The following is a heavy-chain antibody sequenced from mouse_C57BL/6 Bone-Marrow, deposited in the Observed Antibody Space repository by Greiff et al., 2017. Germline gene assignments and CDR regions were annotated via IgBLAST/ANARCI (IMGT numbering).Heavy chain of an antibody. CDR2: IYPTSGRT. CDR1: GYTFTSYW. D-gene: IGHD4-1*01. Sequence: QVQLQQPGAELVKPGASVKMSCKASGYTFTSYWITWVKQRPGQGLEWIGDIYPTSGRTNYNEKFKSKAILTVDPSSNTAYMQLSSLTSEDAAVFYCAGSGPLGRSFDYWGQGTTLTVSS. J-gene: IGHJ2*01. CDR3: AGSGPLGRSFDY. V-gene: IGHV1-55*01.